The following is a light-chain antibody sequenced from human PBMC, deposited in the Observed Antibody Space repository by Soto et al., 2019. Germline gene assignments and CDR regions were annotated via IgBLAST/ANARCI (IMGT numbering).Light chain of an antibody. Sequence: DILMTQSPSTLSASVGDRVTIACRASQSISTWLAWYQQKPGKAPKLLIYKASILESGVPSRFSGSGSATEFTLTISSLQPEDFASYYCQQYETFPLTFGGGTKVEIK. J-gene: IGKJ4*01. CDR1: QSISTW. V-gene: IGKV1-5*03. CDR3: QQYETFPLT. CDR2: KAS.